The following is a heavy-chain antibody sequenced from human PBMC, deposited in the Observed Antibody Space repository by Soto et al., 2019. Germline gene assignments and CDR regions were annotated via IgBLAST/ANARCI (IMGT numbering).Heavy chain of an antibody. J-gene: IGHJ3*02. V-gene: IGHV3-9*01. Sequence: EVQLVESGGGLVQPGRSLRLSCAASGFTFDDYAMHWVRQAPGKGLEWVSGISWNSGSIGYADSVKGRFTISRDNAKNSLSLQMNSLRAEDTALYYCAKDFYGSGSVRGAFDIWGQGTMVTVSS. CDR3: AKDFYGSGSVRGAFDI. CDR2: ISWNSGSI. D-gene: IGHD3-10*01. CDR1: GFTFDDYA.